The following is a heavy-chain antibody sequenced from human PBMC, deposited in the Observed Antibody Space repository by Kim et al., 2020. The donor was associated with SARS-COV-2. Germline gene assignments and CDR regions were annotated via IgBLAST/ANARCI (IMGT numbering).Heavy chain of an antibody. J-gene: IGHJ3*01. Sequence: GGSLRLSCAASGFTFSDFAFHWVRQAPGKGLEWVAVISDDANNKYDAESVKGRFTISRDYSKNTLYLQMNSLRAEDTAVYYCARGGYSSSWSIGEAFDFWGQGTMVTVSS. CDR2: ISDDANNK. V-gene: IGHV3-30*04. D-gene: IGHD6-13*01. CDR3: ARGGYSSSWSIGEAFDF. CDR1: GFTFSDFA.